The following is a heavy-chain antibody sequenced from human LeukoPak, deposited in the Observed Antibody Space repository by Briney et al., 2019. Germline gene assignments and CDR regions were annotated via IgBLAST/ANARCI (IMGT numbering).Heavy chain of an antibody. J-gene: IGHJ4*02. Sequence: GGSLRLSCAASGFTFSSYTMNWVRQAPGKGLEWVSSISSSSSYIYYADSVKGRFTISRDNARKSLYLQMNTLRAEDTAVYYCARGSDTAMVLFSCFDYWGQGTLVTVPS. V-gene: IGHV3-21*01. CDR3: ARGSDTAMVLFSCFDY. CDR1: GFTFSSYT. D-gene: IGHD5-18*01. CDR2: ISSSSSYI.